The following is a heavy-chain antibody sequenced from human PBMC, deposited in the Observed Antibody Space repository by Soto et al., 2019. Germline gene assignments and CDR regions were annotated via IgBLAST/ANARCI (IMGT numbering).Heavy chain of an antibody. CDR1: GFSLSTSGVG. V-gene: IGHV2-70*04. Sequence: SGPTLVNPTQTLTLTCTFSGFSLSTSGVGVGWTRQPPGKALEWLARIDWDDDKFYNTSLKTRLTISKDSSKNQVVLTMTNMDPVDTATYYCARMFHCSGGTCPFDYWGQGALVTVSS. J-gene: IGHJ4*02. CDR2: IDWDDDK. CDR3: ARMFHCSGGTCPFDY. D-gene: IGHD2-15*01.